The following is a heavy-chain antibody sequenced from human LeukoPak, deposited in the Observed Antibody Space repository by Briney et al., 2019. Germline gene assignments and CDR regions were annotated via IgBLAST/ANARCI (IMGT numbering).Heavy chain of an antibody. J-gene: IGHJ5*02. CDR1: GFTVSSNY. D-gene: IGHD6-6*01. Sequence: GGSLRLSCAASGFTVSSNYMSWVRQAPGKGLEWVSVIYSGGSTYYADSVKGGFTISRDNSKNTLYLQMNSLRAEDTAVYYCARAYSSSANWFDPWGQGTLVTVSS. V-gene: IGHV3-53*01. CDR2: IYSGGST. CDR3: ARAYSSSANWFDP.